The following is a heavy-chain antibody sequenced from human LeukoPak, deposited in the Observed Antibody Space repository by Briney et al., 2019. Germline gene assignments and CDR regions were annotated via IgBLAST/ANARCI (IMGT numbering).Heavy chain of an antibody. J-gene: IGHJ6*02. D-gene: IGHD3-10*01. Sequence: SETLSLTCAVYGGSFSGYYWSWIRQPPGKGLEWIGEINHSGSTNYNPSLKSRVTISVDTSKNQFSLKLSSVTAADTAVYYCARTGEGYYYYGMDVWGQGTTVTVSS. V-gene: IGHV4-34*01. CDR2: INHSGST. CDR3: ARTGEGYYYYGMDV. CDR1: GGSFSGYY.